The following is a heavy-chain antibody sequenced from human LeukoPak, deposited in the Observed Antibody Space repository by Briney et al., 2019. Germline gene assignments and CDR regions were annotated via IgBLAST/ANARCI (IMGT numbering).Heavy chain of an antibody. CDR1: GFTFSSYS. D-gene: IGHD5-12*01. J-gene: IGHJ4*02. Sequence: GGSLRLSCAASGFTFSSYSMNWVRQAPGKGLEWVSYISSSSSTIYYADSVKGRFTISRDNAKDSLYLQMNSLRAEDTAVYYCARDPGSGYEEHFDYWGQGTLVTVSS. CDR3: ARDPGSGYEEHFDY. CDR2: ISSSSSTI. V-gene: IGHV3-48*04.